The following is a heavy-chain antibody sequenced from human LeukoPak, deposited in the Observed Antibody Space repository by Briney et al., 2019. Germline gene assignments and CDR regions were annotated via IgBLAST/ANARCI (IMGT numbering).Heavy chain of an antibody. Sequence: NPSETLSLTCTVSGGSISSYYWSWIRQPPGKGLEWIGYIYYSGSTNYNPSLKSRVTISVDTSKNQFSLKLSSVTAADTAVYYCARGSYGDYVLDDAFDIWGQGTMVTVSS. CDR1: GGSISSYY. V-gene: IGHV4-59*01. J-gene: IGHJ3*02. D-gene: IGHD4-17*01. CDR2: IYYSGST. CDR3: ARGSYGDYVLDDAFDI.